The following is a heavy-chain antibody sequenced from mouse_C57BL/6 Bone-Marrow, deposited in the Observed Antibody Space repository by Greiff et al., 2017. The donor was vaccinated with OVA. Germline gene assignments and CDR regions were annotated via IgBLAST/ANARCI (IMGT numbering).Heavy chain of an antibody. CDR3: ARNWSYDYDGYYYAMDY. CDR1: GFSLTSYG. J-gene: IGHJ4*01. Sequence: VMLVESGPGLVQPSQSLSITCTVSGFSLTSYGVHWVRQSPGKGLEWLGVIWSGGSTDYNAAFISRLSISKDNSKSQVFFKMNSLQADDTAIYYCARNWSYDYDGYYYAMDYWGQGTSVTVSS. V-gene: IGHV2-2*01. CDR2: IWSGGST. D-gene: IGHD2-4*01.